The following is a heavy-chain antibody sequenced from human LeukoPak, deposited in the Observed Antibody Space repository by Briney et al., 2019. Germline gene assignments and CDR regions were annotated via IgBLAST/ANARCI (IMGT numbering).Heavy chain of an antibody. CDR3: AKATVAGRGAFDI. CDR2: IDSRSRNI. J-gene: IGHJ3*02. D-gene: IGHD6-19*01. V-gene: IGHV3-21*01. Sequence: GGSLRLSCAASGFPFSGNSMHWVRQAPGKGLEWVSVIDSRSRNIYYADSVKGRFTVSRDNAKNSLYLQMNSLRAEDTAVYYCAKATVAGRGAFDIWGQGTMVTVSS. CDR1: GFPFSGNS.